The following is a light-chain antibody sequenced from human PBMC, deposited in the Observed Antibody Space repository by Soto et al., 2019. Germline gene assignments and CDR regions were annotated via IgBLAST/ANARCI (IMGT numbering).Light chain of an antibody. CDR2: HDD. Sequence: QSVLTQPPSVSEAPRQRVTISCSGSSSNIGNNDVDWYQQLPGKAPKLLIYHDDLLPSGVSDRFSGSKSGTSASLAISGLQSEDEADYYCVTWDDSLKGHVFGGGTKVTVL. V-gene: IGLV1-36*01. CDR1: SSNIGNND. CDR3: VTWDDSLKGHV. J-gene: IGLJ3*02.